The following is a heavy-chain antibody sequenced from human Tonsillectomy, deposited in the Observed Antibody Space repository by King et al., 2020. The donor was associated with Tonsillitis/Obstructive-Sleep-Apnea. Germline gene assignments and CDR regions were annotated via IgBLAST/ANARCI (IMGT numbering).Heavy chain of an antibody. V-gene: IGHV2-70*11. CDR2: IDWDDDK. CDR3: ARMYYYESRDTWFDP. Sequence: VTLQESGPALVKPPQTLTLTCTFSGFSLSTSEMCVSWIRQPPGKALEWLARIDWDDDKYYSTSLKTRLTISKDTTKNQVVLTMTNMDPVDTATYYCARMYYYESRDTWFDPWGQGTLVTVSS. CDR1: GFSLSTSEMC. J-gene: IGHJ5*02. D-gene: IGHD3-22*01.